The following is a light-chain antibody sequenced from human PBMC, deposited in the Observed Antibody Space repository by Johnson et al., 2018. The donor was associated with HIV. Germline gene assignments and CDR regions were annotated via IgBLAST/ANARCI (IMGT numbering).Light chain of an antibody. J-gene: IGLJ1*01. V-gene: IGLV1-51*01. CDR2: DNN. CDR3: GTWDSSLSAYV. CDR1: SSNIGNNY. Sequence: QAVLTQPPSVSAAPGQTVTISCSGSSSNIGNNYVSWYQQLPGTAPKLLIYDNNRRPSGTPDRFSGSKSGTSATLAITGLQTGDEADYYCGTWDSSLSAYVFGTGTKVTVL.